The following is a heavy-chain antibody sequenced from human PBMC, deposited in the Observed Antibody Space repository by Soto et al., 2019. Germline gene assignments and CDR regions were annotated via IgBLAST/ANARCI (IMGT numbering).Heavy chain of an antibody. V-gene: IGHV4-39*01. D-gene: IGHD2-15*01. Sequence: QLQLQESGPGLVKPSETLSLTCTVSGGSISSSSYYWGWIRQPPGKGLEWIGSIYYSGSTYYNPSLKSRVTISVDTSKNQFSLKLSSVTAADTAVYYCARGGRAEIVVVVAGGAFDIWGQGTMVTVSS. CDR3: ARGGRAEIVVVVAGGAFDI. CDR2: IYYSGST. J-gene: IGHJ3*02. CDR1: GGSISSSSYY.